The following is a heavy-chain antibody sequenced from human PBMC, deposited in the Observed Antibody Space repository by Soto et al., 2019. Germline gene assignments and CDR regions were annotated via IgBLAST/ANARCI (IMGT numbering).Heavy chain of an antibody. D-gene: IGHD3-3*01. CDR1: GFTFSSYA. CDR3: AKDGGLRFLEWLYYYYYGMDV. CDR2: ISGSGGST. Sequence: PGGSLRLSCAASGFTFSSYAMSWVRQAPGKGLEWVSAISGSGGSTYYADSVKGRVTISRDNSKNTLYLQMNSLRAEDTAVYYCAKDGGLRFLEWLYYYYYGMDVWGQGTTVTVSS. V-gene: IGHV3-23*01. J-gene: IGHJ6*02.